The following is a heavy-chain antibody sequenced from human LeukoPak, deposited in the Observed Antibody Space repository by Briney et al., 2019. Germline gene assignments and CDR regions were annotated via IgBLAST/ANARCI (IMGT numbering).Heavy chain of an antibody. Sequence: ASVKVSCKASGYTFTAYYMHWVRQAPGQGLEWMGWINPNSGVTRYSEKFQGRVTMTRDTFISTAYMELSRLRSDDTAVYYCARAPGIRDYWGQGTLVTVSS. CDR3: ARAPGIRDY. D-gene: IGHD1-14*01. CDR2: INPNSGVT. CDR1: GYTFTAYY. J-gene: IGHJ4*02. V-gene: IGHV1-2*02.